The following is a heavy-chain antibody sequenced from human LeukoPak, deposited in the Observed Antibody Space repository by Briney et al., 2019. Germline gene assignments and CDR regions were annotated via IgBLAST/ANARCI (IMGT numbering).Heavy chain of an antibody. CDR3: ARRGWAVAGTWWFDP. D-gene: IGHD6-19*01. CDR2: INPSGGST. Sequence: ASVKVSCKASGYTFTSYYMHWVRQAPGQGLEWMGIINPSGGSTSYAQKFQGRVTMTRDTSTSTVYMELSSLRSEDTAVYYCARRGWAVAGTWWFDPWGQGTLVTVSS. J-gene: IGHJ5*02. V-gene: IGHV1-46*01. CDR1: GYTFTSYY.